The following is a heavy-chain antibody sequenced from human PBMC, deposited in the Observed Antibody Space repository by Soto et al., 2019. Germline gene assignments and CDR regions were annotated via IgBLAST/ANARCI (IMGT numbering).Heavy chain of an antibody. D-gene: IGHD2-21*01. Sequence: QVQLVQSGAEVKKPGASVTVSCKTSGYTFTTYGISWVRQAPGQGLEWMGWIRAYNGNTNYAQKFQGRVTMTTDTSTSTAYMDLRSLRSDDTAVDYCARELLSVADYDAMDVWGQGTTVTVSS. V-gene: IGHV1-18*01. J-gene: IGHJ6*02. CDR1: GYTFTTYG. CDR2: IRAYNGNT. CDR3: ARELLSVADYDAMDV.